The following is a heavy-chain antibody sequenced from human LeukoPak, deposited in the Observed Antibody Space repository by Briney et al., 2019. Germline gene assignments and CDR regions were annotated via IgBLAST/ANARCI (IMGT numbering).Heavy chain of an antibody. CDR1: GFTFSSYN. Sequence: GGSLRLSCAASGFTFSSYNMNWVCRAPGQGLEWVSTIRTNGAGTHYADSVRGRFTISRDDSNNTLYLQIDSLRAEDTAVYYSARDDYGDSGPLFDYWGQGTLVTVSS. D-gene: IGHD4-17*01. V-gene: IGHV3-23*01. CDR3: ARDDYGDSGPLFDY. J-gene: IGHJ4*02. CDR2: IRTNGAGT.